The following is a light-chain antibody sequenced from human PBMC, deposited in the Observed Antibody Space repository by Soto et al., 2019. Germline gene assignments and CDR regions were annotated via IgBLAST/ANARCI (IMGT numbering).Light chain of an antibody. CDR3: SSYTTVSTYV. J-gene: IGLJ1*01. Sequence: QSALTQPASVSGSPGQSITISCTGTSSDVGGYNYVSWYQQLPGKAPKLMIYDVRNRPSGVSNRFSGSKSVNTASLTISGLQAEDEADYYCSSYTTVSTYVFGTGTKVTVL. CDR2: DVR. CDR1: SSDVGGYNY. V-gene: IGLV2-14*01.